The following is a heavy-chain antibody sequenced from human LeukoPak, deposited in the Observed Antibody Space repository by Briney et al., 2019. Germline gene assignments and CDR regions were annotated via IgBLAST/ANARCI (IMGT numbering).Heavy chain of an antibody. V-gene: IGHV1-69*06. CDR2: IIPIFGTA. Sequence: SVKVSCKASGYTFSGYYMHWVRQAPGQGLEWMGGIIPIFGTANYAQKFQGRVTITADKSTSTAYMELSSLRSEDTAVYYCARVGSFWDAFDIWGQGTMVTVSS. CDR1: GYTFSGYY. J-gene: IGHJ3*02. CDR3: ARVGSFWDAFDI. D-gene: IGHD3-10*01.